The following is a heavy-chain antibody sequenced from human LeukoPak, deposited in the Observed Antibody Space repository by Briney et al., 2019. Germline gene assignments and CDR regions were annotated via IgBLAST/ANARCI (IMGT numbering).Heavy chain of an antibody. D-gene: IGHD3-10*01. CDR2: ISYHGSNK. CDR1: GFTFSSYA. J-gene: IGHJ4*02. CDR3: ARDPGRLWFGELSGGYYFDY. Sequence: PGGSLRLSCAASGFTFSSYAMHWVRQAPGEGLEGGAGISYHGSNKYYADSVKGRFTISRDNSKNTLYLQMISLRAEDTAVYYCARDPGRLWFGELSGGYYFDYWGQGPLVTVSA. V-gene: IGHV3-30*04.